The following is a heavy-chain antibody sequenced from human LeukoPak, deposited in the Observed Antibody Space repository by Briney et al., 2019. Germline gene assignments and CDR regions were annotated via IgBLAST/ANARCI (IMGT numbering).Heavy chain of an antibody. D-gene: IGHD5-18*01. CDR3: AGRGYSYGSPNFDY. V-gene: IGHV4-34*01. Sequence: KPSETLSLTCAVYVGSFSGYHWSWIRKPPGKGLEWVGEINHSGSTNYNPSLKSRVTISVDTSKNQFSLKLSSVTAADTAVYYCAGRGYSYGSPNFDYWGQGTLVTVSS. CDR2: INHSGST. CDR1: VGSFSGYH. J-gene: IGHJ4*02.